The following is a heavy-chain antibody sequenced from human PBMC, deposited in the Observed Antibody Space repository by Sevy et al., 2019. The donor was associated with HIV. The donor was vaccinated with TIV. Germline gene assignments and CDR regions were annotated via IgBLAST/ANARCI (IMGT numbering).Heavy chain of an antibody. D-gene: IGHD3-3*01. J-gene: IGHJ5*02. CDR1: GYTFTSYD. CDR2: MNPNSGNT. Sequence: ASVKVSCKASGYTFTSYDINCVRQATGQGLEWMGWMNPNSGNTGYAQKFLGRVTMTRNTSISTAYMELSSLRSEDTAVYYCARGHYDFWSGSILGQNWFDPWGQGTLVTVSS. CDR3: ARGHYDFWSGSILGQNWFDP. V-gene: IGHV1-8*01.